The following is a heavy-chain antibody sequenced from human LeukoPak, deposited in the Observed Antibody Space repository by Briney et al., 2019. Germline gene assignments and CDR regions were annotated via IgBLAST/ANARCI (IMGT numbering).Heavy chain of an antibody. Sequence: SQTLSLTCTVSGGSISSGDYYWSWIRQPPGKGLEWIGYIYYSGSTYYNPSLKSRVTISVDTSKNQFSLKLSSVTAADTAVYYCAVKTTVTTRDAFDIWGQGTMVTVSS. J-gene: IGHJ3*02. CDR2: IYYSGST. D-gene: IGHD4-17*01. CDR1: GGSISSGDYY. V-gene: IGHV4-30-4*01. CDR3: AVKTTVTTRDAFDI.